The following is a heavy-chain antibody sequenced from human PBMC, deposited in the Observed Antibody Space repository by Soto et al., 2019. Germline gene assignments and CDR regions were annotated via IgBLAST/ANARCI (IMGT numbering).Heavy chain of an antibody. CDR2: IKSKTDGETT. Sequence: GFLRLSCAASGFTFSNAWMSWVRQAPGKGLEWVGRIKSKTDGETTDYAAPVKGRFAISRDDSKNTLYLQMNSLKTEDTAVYYCTTDDPINRNWGQGTLVTVSS. V-gene: IGHV3-15*01. CDR1: GFTFSNAW. CDR3: TTDDPINRN. J-gene: IGHJ4*02.